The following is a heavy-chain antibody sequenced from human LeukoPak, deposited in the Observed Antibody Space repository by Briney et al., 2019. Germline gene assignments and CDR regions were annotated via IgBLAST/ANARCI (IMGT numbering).Heavy chain of an antibody. CDR3: ARGSGSYDPYYYYYMDV. CDR1: GFTFSSYE. Sequence: PGGSLRLSCAASGFTFSSYEMNWVRQAPGKGLEWVSYISSSGSTIYYADSVKGRFTISRDNAKNSLYLQMNSLRAEDTAVYYCARGSGSYDPYYYYYMDVWGKGTTVTISS. D-gene: IGHD3-10*01. V-gene: IGHV3-48*03. CDR2: ISSSGSTI. J-gene: IGHJ6*03.